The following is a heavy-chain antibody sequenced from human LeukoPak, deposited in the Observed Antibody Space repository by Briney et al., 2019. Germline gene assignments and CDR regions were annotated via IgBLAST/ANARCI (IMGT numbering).Heavy chain of an antibody. J-gene: IGHJ5*02. D-gene: IGHD2-2*02. CDR1: GFTFSSYA. Sequence: GGSLRLSCAASGFTFSSYAMHWVRQAPGKGLEWVAVISYDGSNKYYADSVKGRFTISRDNSKNTLYLQMNSLRAEDTAVYYCAKDRFGCSSDSCYRGGWFDPWGQGTLATVSS. V-gene: IGHV3-30-3*01. CDR2: ISYDGSNK. CDR3: AKDRFGCSSDSCYRGGWFDP.